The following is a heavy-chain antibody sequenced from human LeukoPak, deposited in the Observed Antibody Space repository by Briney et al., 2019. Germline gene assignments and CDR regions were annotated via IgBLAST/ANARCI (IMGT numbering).Heavy chain of an antibody. J-gene: IGHJ4*02. CDR3: ASSRDNWRVFDY. CDR2: IIPIFGKA. CDR1: GGTFSSYA. D-gene: IGHD1-1*01. Sequence: SVKVSCKASGGTFSSYAISWVRQAPGQGLEWMGGIIPIFGKANYAQKFQGRVTITADESTSTAYMELSSLRSEDTAVYYCASSRDNWRVFDYWGQGTLVTVSS. V-gene: IGHV1-69*01.